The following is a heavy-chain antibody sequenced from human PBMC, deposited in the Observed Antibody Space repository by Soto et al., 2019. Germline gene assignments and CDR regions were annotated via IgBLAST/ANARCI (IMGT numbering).Heavy chain of an antibody. CDR3: ARDSIHLRLGKYSFNGMDV. CDR1: GGTFSDFA. J-gene: IGHJ6*02. V-gene: IGHV1-69*06. Sequence: QVQLVQSGAEMRKPGSSLRVSCKASGGTFSDFAFSWVRQAPGQGLEWMGGIVPRFGSPNYAQKFGGRVTITDDTSTSTVYVEVSSLRFDATAVYFCARDSIHLRLGKYSFNGMDVWGQWTTLTVSS. CDR2: IVPRFGSP. D-gene: IGHD3-16*01.